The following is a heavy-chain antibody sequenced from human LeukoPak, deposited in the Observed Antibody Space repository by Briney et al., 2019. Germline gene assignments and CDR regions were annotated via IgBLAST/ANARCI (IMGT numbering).Heavy chain of an antibody. J-gene: IGHJ2*01. Sequence: GGPLRLSCAASGFTFSDYSVHWVRQAPGKGLEWVSSISTSSTYIYYADSVKGRFTISRDNAKKSLSLQMNSLRAEDTAVYYCAREGRDGHNFYWYFDLWGRGTLVTVSS. CDR1: GFTFSDYS. D-gene: IGHD5-24*01. V-gene: IGHV3-21*01. CDR3: AREGRDGHNFYWYFDL. CDR2: ISTSSTYI.